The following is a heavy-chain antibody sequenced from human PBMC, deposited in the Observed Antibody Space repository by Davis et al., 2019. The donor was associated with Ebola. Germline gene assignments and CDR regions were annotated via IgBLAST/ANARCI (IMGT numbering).Heavy chain of an antibody. Sequence: SETLSLTCAVSGGSISSSNWWSWVRQPPGKGLEWIGEIYHSGSTNYNPSLKSRVTISVDTSKNQFSLKLSSVTAADTAVYYCARASRYSSSSGYYYYGMDVWGQGTTVTVSS. CDR1: GGSISSSNW. CDR3: ARASRYSSSSGYYYYGMDV. V-gene: IGHV4-4*02. D-gene: IGHD6-6*01. CDR2: IYHSGST. J-gene: IGHJ6*02.